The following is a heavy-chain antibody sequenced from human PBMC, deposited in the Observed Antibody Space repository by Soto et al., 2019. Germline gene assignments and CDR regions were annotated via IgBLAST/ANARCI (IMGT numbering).Heavy chain of an antibody. CDR1: GFTFSSYS. D-gene: IGHD3-3*01. J-gene: IGHJ4*02. V-gene: IGHV3-48*02. CDR3: ARGNNDFWSGYYY. Sequence: GGSLRLSCAASGFTFSSYSMNWVRQAPGKGLEWVSYVSSSSSTIYYADSVKGRFTISRDNAKNSLYLQMNSLRDEDTAVYYCARGNNDFWSGYYYWGQGTLVTVSS. CDR2: VSSSSSTI.